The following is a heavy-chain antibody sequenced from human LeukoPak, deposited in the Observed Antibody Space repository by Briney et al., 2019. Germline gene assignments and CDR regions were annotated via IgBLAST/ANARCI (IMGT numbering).Heavy chain of an antibody. D-gene: IGHD3-22*01. CDR1: GFTVSSNY. J-gene: IGHJ3*02. Sequence: GGSLRLSCAASGFTVSSNYMSWVRQAPGKGLEWVSVIYSGGSTYYADSVKGRFTISRDNSKNTLYLQMNSLRAEDTAVYYCARDVSDSRAQDAFDIWGQGTMVTVSS. V-gene: IGHV3-66*01. CDR2: IYSGGST. CDR3: ARDVSDSRAQDAFDI.